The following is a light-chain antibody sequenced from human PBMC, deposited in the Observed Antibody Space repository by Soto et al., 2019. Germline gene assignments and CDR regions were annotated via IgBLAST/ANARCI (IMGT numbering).Light chain of an antibody. CDR1: QSINTW. CDR2: DGS. J-gene: IGKJ1*01. Sequence: DIQMTQSPSTLPASIGDRIIITCRASQSINTWLAWYQQKPGEAPKLLIYDGSTLARGVPSRFSGSGSETDFTLTISRLQPDDFATFYCQQYQTYSRTFGQGTKVEV. CDR3: QQYQTYSRT. V-gene: IGKV1-5*03.